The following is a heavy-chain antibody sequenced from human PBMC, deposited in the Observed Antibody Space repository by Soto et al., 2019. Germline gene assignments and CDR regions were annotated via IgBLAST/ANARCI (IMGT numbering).Heavy chain of an antibody. Sequence: GGSLRLSCAASGFTFSSYWMHWVRQAPGKGLVWVSRINSDGSSTSYADSVKGRFTISRDNAKNTLYLQMNSLRAEDSAVYDCSRGGATSFDYWGQGTLVTVSS. D-gene: IGHD1-26*01. J-gene: IGHJ4*02. CDR1: GFTFSSYW. CDR3: SRGGATSFDY. V-gene: IGHV3-74*01. CDR2: INSDGSST.